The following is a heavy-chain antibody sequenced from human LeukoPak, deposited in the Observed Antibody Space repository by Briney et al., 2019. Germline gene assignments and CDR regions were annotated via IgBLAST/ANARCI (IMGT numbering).Heavy chain of an antibody. Sequence: ASVNVSRKASGYTFTGHYMHWVRQAPGQGPEWLGWINPNSGGTIYAQNFQGRVTMTRDTSISTAYMELSRLRSDDTAVYYCAKVRMAVGSTSFYYYGMDVWGQGTTVTVSS. D-gene: IGHD6-19*01. J-gene: IGHJ6*02. V-gene: IGHV1-2*02. CDR3: AKVRMAVGSTSFYYYGMDV. CDR1: GYTFTGHY. CDR2: INPNSGGT.